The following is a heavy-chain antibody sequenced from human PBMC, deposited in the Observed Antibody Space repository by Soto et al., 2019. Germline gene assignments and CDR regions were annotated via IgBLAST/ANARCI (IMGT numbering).Heavy chain of an antibody. CDR1: GGSMNDYY. D-gene: IGHD6-6*01. CDR3: ASGRLVSRYYGLDV. J-gene: IGHJ6*02. Sequence: SETLSLTCTVSGGSMNDYYWSWIRQPAGKGLEWIGRILTSGNTNYNPSLRSRLTMSVDTSTNQVSLRLTSVTAADMAVYYCASGRLVSRYYGLDVWGQGTTVTVSS. V-gene: IGHV4-4*07. CDR2: ILTSGNT.